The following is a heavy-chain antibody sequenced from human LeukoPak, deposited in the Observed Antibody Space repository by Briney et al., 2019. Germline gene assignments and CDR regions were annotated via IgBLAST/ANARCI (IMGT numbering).Heavy chain of an antibody. V-gene: IGHV3-21*01. CDR1: GFTFSSYS. J-gene: IGHJ3*02. CDR3: ARDPGGPDAFDI. Sequence: GGSLRLSCAASGFTFSSYSMNWVRQAPGKGLEWVSSISSSSSYIYYADSVKGRFTISRGNAKNSLYLQMNSLRAEDTAVYYCARDPGGPDAFDIWGQGTMVTVSS. D-gene: IGHD2-15*01. CDR2: ISSSSSYI.